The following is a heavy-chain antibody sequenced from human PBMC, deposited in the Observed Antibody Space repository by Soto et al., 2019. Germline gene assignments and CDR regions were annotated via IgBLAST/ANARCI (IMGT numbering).Heavy chain of an antibody. Sequence: QVQLAESGGGVGQPGRSLTITCAASGFTLGTYGMHWVRHAPGKGLEWVAVISNDGGDKYYSDSVMGRFTISRDNSKNTLFLQMNSLRAEDTAVYFCAKEFFDSSGFYPSLDALDIWGQGTVVTVSS. CDR3: AKEFFDSSGFYPSLDALDI. CDR2: ISNDGGDK. D-gene: IGHD3-22*01. V-gene: IGHV3-30*18. J-gene: IGHJ3*02. CDR1: GFTLGTYG.